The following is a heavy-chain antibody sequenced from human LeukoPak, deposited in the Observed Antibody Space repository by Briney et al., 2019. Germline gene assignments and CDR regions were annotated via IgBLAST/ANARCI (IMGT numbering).Heavy chain of an antibody. CDR3: AKDSEWAFDY. CDR1: GFTFSSYG. CDR2: ISGSGGST. Sequence: PGGSLRLSCAASGFTFSSYGMSWVRQAPGKGLEWVSAISGSGGSTYYADSVKGRFTISRDNSKNALYLQMISLRAEDTAVYYCAKDSEWAFDYWGQGALVTVSS. J-gene: IGHJ4*02. D-gene: IGHD1-14*01. V-gene: IGHV3-23*01.